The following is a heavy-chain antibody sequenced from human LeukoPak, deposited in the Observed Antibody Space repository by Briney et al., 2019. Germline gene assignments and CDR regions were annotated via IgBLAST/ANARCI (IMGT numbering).Heavy chain of an antibody. J-gene: IGHJ4*02. CDR3: ARLTNGAYHFNY. CDR1: GGSISSSSYC. CDR2: ICYIVST. V-gene: IGHV4-39*01. D-gene: IGHD4-17*01. Sequence: PSGTLPLTCTVPGGSISSSSYCWVWFRQPPGQGLEWIWTICYIVSTFYNPSLKSRVTTSVDTSKNQFSLKVGSVAAADTAVYYCARLTNGAYHFNYWGQGTLVTVSS.